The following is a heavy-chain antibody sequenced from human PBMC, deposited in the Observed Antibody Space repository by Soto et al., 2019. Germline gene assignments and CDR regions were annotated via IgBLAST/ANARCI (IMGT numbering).Heavy chain of an antibody. Sequence: PGGSLRLSCAASGFTFSSYDMHWVRQATGKGLEWVSTIGTAGDTYYPGSVKGRFTISKENAKNSLYLQMNSLRVGDTAVYTDEKRGEFKYCDWFDPWGQGTLVTVSS. CDR2: IGTAGDT. V-gene: IGHV3-13*01. CDR3: EKRGEFKYCDWFDP. CDR1: GFTFSSYD. D-gene: IGHD3-16*01. J-gene: IGHJ5*02.